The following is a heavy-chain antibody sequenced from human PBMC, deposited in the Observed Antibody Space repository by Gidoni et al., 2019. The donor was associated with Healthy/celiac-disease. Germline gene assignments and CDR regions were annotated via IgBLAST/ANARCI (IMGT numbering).Heavy chain of an antibody. V-gene: IGHV1-8*01. CDR1: GYTFTSYD. Sequence: QVQLVQSGAEVKTPGASVKVSCKASGYTFTSYDINWVRQATGQGLEWMGWRNPNSGNTGHGKKFQGRVTMTRNTSISTAYMELSSLRSEDTAVYYCATQGWENILTDWGQGTLVTVSS. J-gene: IGHJ4*02. CDR3: ATQGWENILTD. D-gene: IGHD3-9*01. CDR2: RNPNSGNT.